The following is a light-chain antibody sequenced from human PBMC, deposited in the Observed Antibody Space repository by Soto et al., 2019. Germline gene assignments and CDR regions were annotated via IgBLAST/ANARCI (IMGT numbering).Light chain of an antibody. Sequence: EIVMTQSPATLSVSPGERATLSCRASQSVSSNLAWYQQKPGQAPRLLIYGASTRATGIPARFSGSGSGTALTLTIIRLQSEDFAVYYCQQYNNWPPYTFGQGTKLEIK. CDR3: QQYNNWPPYT. J-gene: IGKJ2*01. CDR2: GAS. V-gene: IGKV3-15*01. CDR1: QSVSSN.